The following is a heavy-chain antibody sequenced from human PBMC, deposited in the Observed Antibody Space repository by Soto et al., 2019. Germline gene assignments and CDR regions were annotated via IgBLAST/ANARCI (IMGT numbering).Heavy chain of an antibody. CDR3: ARRDDSETFDI. D-gene: IGHD5-18*01. Sequence: EVQLVESGGGLIQPGGSLRLICGASGLPVTANYMTWARQAPGRGLEWLSIIYRGGGTYYADSLKGRAIISRDGSRNMVFLQMNSLTAEDAGVYYCARRDDSETFDIWGRGTAVNVSS. CDR1: GLPVTANY. J-gene: IGHJ3*02. CDR2: IYRGGGT. V-gene: IGHV3-53*01.